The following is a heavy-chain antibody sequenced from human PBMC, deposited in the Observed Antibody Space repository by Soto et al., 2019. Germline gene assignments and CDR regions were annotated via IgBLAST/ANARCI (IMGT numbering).Heavy chain of an antibody. D-gene: IGHD5-12*01. CDR3: GRGRSGQIVVFF. CDR1: GYTFTGHY. J-gene: IGHJ4*02. CDR2: IGPESGAT. V-gene: IGHV1-2*02. Sequence: ASVKVSCKASGYTFTGHYIHWVRQAPEQGPEWMGEIGPESGATRYAQKFQGRVTMTMDMSITTVYMELSNLRPDDTAVYYCGRGRSGQIVVFFWGQRSPVTGSS.